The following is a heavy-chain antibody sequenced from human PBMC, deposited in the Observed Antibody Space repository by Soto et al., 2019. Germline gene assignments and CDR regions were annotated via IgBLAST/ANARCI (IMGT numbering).Heavy chain of an antibody. V-gene: IGHV1-69*01. CDR2: ILPVFDEL. D-gene: IGHD5-12*01. CDR1: GGSFKNYA. Sequence: QVQLVQSGSEVKKPGSSVKVSCKVSGGSFKNYAISWVRQAPGQGLEWVGGILPVFDELHYAPKLQGRVTITADEATSTAHLEPGRLASEDTAVYFWAKASDTSGYYYWGQGTLVTVSS. J-gene: IGHJ4*02. CDR3: AKASDTSGYYY.